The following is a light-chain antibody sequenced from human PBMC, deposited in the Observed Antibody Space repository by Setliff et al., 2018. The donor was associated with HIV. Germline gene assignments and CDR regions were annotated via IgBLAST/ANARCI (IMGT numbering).Light chain of an antibody. V-gene: IGLV2-23*02. Sequence: QSALTQPASVSGSPGQSITISCTGTSNDIGAYNLVSWYQQHPCKAPKLVIYEFNTRPSGISTRFSASKSGTTASLTLSGLQAEDEADYHCCTDAPGSAASSSYVLGTGTKVTVL. CDR2: EFN. CDR1: SNDIGAYNL. CDR3: CTDAPGSAASSSYV. J-gene: IGLJ1*01.